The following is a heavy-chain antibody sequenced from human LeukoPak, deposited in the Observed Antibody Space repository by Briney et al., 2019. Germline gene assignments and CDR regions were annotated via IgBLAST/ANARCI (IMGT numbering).Heavy chain of an antibody. CDR2: IKEDGSDK. Sequence: GGSLRLSCAASGFTFSTYWMTWVRQAPGKGLEWVANIKEDGSDKYYVDSVKGRFTISRDNAKNSLYLQMNNLRAEDTAVYYCAREVYSGSYFDYWGQGTLVTVSS. CDR1: GFTFSTYW. CDR3: AREVYSGSYFDY. D-gene: IGHD5-12*01. J-gene: IGHJ4*02. V-gene: IGHV3-7*01.